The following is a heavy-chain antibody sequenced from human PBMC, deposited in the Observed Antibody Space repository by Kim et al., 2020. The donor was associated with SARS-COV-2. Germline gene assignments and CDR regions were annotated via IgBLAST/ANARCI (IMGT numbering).Heavy chain of an antibody. CDR1: GGSFSGYY. D-gene: IGHD4-17*01. Sequence: SETLSLTCAVYGGSFSGYYWSWIRQPPGKGLEWIGEINHSGSTNYNPSLKSRVTISVDTSKNQFSLKLSSVTAADTAVYYCARGLTAGDYHGFPYDAFDIWGQGTMVTVSS. CDR3: ARGLTAGDYHGFPYDAFDI. CDR2: INHSGST. J-gene: IGHJ3*02. V-gene: IGHV4-34*01.